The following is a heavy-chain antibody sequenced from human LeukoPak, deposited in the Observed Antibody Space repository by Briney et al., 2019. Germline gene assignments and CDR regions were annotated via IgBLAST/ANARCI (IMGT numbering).Heavy chain of an antibody. CDR1: GGSFSGYY. CDR2: INHSGST. D-gene: IGHD2-2*01. J-gene: IGHJ6*02. Sequence: SETLSLTCAVHGGSFSGYYWSWIRQPPGKGLEWIGEINHSGSTNYNPSLKSRVTISVDTSKNQFSLKLSSVTAADTAVYYCARGLFVVVPAVYYYYYYGMDVWGQGTTVTVSS. V-gene: IGHV4-34*01. CDR3: ARGLFVVVPAVYYYYYYGMDV.